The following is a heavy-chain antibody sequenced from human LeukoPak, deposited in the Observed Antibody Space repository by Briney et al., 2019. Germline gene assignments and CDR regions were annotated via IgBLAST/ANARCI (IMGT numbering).Heavy chain of an antibody. V-gene: IGHV4-59*01. CDR2: IYYSGST. D-gene: IGHD6-19*01. J-gene: IGHJ6*03. CDR1: GGPISIYY. Sequence: PSETLSLTCTLSGGPISIYYWSWMRQPPGKGLEWIGYIYYSGSTNYNPSLKSRVTISVDTSMTQSSLKLSSVTAADTAVYYCARESKLYSSGWYPYYYYMDVWGKGTTVTVAS. CDR3: ARESKLYSSGWYPYYYYMDV.